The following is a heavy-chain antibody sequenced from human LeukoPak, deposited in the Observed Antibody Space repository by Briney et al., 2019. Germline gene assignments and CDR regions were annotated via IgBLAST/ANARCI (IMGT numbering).Heavy chain of an antibody. CDR2: IYNSGST. V-gene: IGHV4-59*01. D-gene: IGHD3-10*01. CDR3: ARETPYGSGSYPFDY. Sequence: SVTLSLTCTVSGGSMSSYYWNWIRQPPGKGLEWIGYIYNSGSTNNNPSLKSRVTISVDTSKKQFSLKLSSVTAADTAVYYCARETPYGSGSYPFDYWGQGILVTVSS. J-gene: IGHJ4*02. CDR1: GGSMSSYY.